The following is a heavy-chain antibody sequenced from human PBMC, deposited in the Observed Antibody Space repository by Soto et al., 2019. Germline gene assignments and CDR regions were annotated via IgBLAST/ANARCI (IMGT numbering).Heavy chain of an antibody. V-gene: IGHV4-30-4*01. CDR2: IYYSGST. J-gene: IGHJ4*02. D-gene: IGHD2-8*02. Sequence: SETLSLTCTVSGGSISSGDYYWSWIRQPPGKGLEWIGYIYYSGSTYYNPSLKSRVTISVDTSKNQFSLNLSSVTAADTAMYYCATCTGDCYFDYWGQGTQVTVSS. CDR3: ATCTGDCYFDY. CDR1: GGSISSGDYY.